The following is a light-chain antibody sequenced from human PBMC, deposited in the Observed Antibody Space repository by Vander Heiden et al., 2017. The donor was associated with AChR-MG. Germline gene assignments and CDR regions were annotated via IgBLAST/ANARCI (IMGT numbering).Light chain of an antibody. Sequence: QSVLPQPPSASGTPGQRAIISCFGSATNFGSNTLPWYHHPPGTAPKLLIYSDNQRPVGVPDRFSGSRSGTSASLAITGLQSEDEADYYCAAWDDSLNDWVFAGGTKLTVL. CDR1: ATNFGSNT. V-gene: IGLV1-44*01. CDR2: SDN. J-gene: IGLJ3*02. CDR3: AAWDDSLNDWV.